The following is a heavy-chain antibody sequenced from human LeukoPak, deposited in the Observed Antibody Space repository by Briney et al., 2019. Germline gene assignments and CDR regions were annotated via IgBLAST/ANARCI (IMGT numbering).Heavy chain of an antibody. Sequence: PSETLSLTCAVYGGSFSDYCWSWIRQPPGKGLEWIGEISHSGGANHYPYPMRRVIMSVDTSKNQFSLKVSSVAAADTAVYYCARVGYSYSINDWSRTGLGAYPTKYYYYMDIWGKATTVTVSS. CDR2: ISHSGGA. D-gene: IGHD5-18*01. V-gene: IGHV4-34*01. CDR3: ARVGYSYSINDWSRTGLGAYPTKYYYYMDI. CDR1: GGSFSDYC. J-gene: IGHJ6*03.